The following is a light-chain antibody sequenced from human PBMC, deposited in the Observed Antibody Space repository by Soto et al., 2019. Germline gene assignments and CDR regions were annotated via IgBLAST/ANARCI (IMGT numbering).Light chain of an antibody. CDR2: EVN. CDR1: SSDVGGYNS. J-gene: IGLJ2*01. CDR3: SSCAGSNNLV. V-gene: IGLV2-8*01. Sequence: QSVLTQPASASGSPGQSVTISCTGTSSDVGGYNSVSWYQQHPGKAPKLLIYEVNKRPSGVPDRFSGSKSGTTASLTVSGLQDEDEADYYCSSCAGSNNLVFGGGTKLTVL.